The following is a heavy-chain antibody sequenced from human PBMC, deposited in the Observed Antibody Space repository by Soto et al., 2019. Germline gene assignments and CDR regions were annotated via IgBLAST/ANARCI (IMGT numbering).Heavy chain of an antibody. D-gene: IGHD3-3*01. CDR2: ISAYNGNT. Sequence: ASVKVSCKASGYTFTSYGISWVRQAPGQGLEWMGWISAYNGNTNYAQKLQGRVTMTTDTSTSTAYMELRSLRPDDTAVYYCARVRVYDFWSGYQAHSDPWGQGTLVTVSS. V-gene: IGHV1-18*01. CDR3: ARVRVYDFWSGYQAHSDP. CDR1: GYTFTSYG. J-gene: IGHJ5*02.